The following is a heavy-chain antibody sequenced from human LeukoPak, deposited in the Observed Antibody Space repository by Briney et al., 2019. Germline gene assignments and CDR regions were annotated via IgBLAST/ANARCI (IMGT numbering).Heavy chain of an antibody. V-gene: IGHV4-39*01. J-gene: IGHJ4*02. Sequence: PSETLSLTCTVSGGSISSSSAYWGWIRQPPGKGLEWIGSIYYSKNTYYNPSLKSRVTISVDTSKNQFSLTLGSVTATDTAVYYCVSPRGFSYRYFDYWGEGNLVSVYS. CDR3: VSPRGFSYRYFDY. D-gene: IGHD5-18*01. CDR2: IYYSKNT. CDR1: GGSISSSSAY.